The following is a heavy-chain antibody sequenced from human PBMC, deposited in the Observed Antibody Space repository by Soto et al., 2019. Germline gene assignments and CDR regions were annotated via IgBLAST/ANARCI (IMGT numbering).Heavy chain of an antibody. Sequence: QVQLVESGGGVVQPGRSLRLSCAASGFTFSGYAKHCVRQAPGKGLEWVAVILYDESKKYYADSVKGRFTISRDNSKNTLYLQMNSLRGEDTAVYYCARAHASGWYPFDYWGQGTLVTVSS. V-gene: IGHV3-30-3*01. CDR1: GFTFSGYA. D-gene: IGHD6-19*01. CDR2: ILYDESKK. CDR3: ARAHASGWYPFDY. J-gene: IGHJ4*02.